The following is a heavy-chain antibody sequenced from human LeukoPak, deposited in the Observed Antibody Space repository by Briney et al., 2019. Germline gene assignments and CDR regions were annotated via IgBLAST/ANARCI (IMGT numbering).Heavy chain of an antibody. Sequence: SETLSLTCTVSGYSISSGYYWGWIRQPPGKGLEWIGSIYHSGSTYYNPSLKSRVTISVDTSKNQFSLKLSSVTAADTAVYYCARESGEYYDFWSGYWYYFDYWGQGALVTVSS. V-gene: IGHV4-38-2*02. CDR2: IYHSGST. J-gene: IGHJ4*02. D-gene: IGHD3-3*01. CDR1: GYSISSGYY. CDR3: ARESGEYYDFWSGYWYYFDY.